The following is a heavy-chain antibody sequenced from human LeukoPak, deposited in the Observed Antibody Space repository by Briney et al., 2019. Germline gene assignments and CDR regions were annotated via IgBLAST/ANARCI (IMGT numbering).Heavy chain of an antibody. D-gene: IGHD6-13*01. Sequence: PSQTLSLTCTVSGGSISSGGFYWSWIRQHPGKGLEWLGSIFYSGSAFYNPSLKSRLSMSVDTSKNQFSLKLNSVTVADTAVYYCARTAGGKDHDFWGQGTLVTVSS. J-gene: IGHJ4*02. V-gene: IGHV4-31*03. CDR2: IFYSGSA. CDR1: GGSISSGGFY. CDR3: ARTAGGKDHDF.